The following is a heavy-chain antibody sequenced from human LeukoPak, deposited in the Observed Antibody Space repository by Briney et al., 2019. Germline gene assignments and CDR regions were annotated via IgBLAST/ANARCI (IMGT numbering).Heavy chain of an antibody. J-gene: IGHJ5*02. CDR3: ARELGYCSGGSCYANWFDP. CDR2: INPSGGST. D-gene: IGHD2-15*01. Sequence: ASVKVSCKASGYTFTSYYMHWVRQAPGQGLEWMGIINPSGGSTSYAQKFQGRVTMTRDTPTSTVYMELSSLRSEDTAVYYCARELGYCSGGSCYANWFDPWGQGTLVTVSS. CDR1: GYTFTSYY. V-gene: IGHV1-46*01.